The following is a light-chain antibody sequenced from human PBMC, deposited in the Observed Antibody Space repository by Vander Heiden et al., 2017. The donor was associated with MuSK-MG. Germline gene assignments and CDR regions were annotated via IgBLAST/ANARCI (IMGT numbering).Light chain of an antibody. V-gene: IGKV1-5*03. CDR3: QQYYSGWT. CDR2: KAS. CDR1: QSINSW. J-gene: IGKJ1*01. Sequence: DIPLTQSPATLSASVGDRVSITCRASQSINSWLAWYQQKPGKAPKLLIYKASILESGISSRFSGSESGTEFTLTISSLQPDDFGSYYCQQYYSGWTFGQGTKVEVK.